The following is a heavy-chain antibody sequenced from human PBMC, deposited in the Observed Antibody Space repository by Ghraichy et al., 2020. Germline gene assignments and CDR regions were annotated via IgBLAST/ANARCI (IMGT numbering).Heavy chain of an antibody. Sequence: GGSLRLSCVASGLTSSSYWMSWVRQAPGKGLEWVANIKQDGSEKNYVDSVKGRFTISRDNAKNSVYLQMNSLRAEDTAVYYCARVRLLLCYDYWGQGTLVTVSS. V-gene: IGHV3-7*01. CDR3: ARVRLLLCYDY. CDR2: IKQDGSEK. J-gene: IGHJ4*02. D-gene: IGHD2-2*01. CDR1: GLTSSSYW.